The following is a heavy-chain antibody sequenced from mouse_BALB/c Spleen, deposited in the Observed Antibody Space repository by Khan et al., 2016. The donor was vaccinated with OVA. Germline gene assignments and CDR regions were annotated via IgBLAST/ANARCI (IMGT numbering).Heavy chain of an antibody. V-gene: IGHV14-3*02. Sequence: VQLKQSGAELVKPGASVKLSCTASGFNIKDTYVHWVNQRPEQGLKWIGTIDPATGNTKYDPKFQGKATITADTSSNTAYLHLSSLTSEDTAVYYCASVGWSYAIDYWGQGTSVTVSS. CDR1: GFNIKDTY. CDR3: ASVGWSYAIDY. CDR2: IDPATGNT. D-gene: IGHD1-1*02. J-gene: IGHJ4*01.